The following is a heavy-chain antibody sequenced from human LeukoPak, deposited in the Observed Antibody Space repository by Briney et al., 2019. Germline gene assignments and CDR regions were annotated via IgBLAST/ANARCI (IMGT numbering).Heavy chain of an antibody. V-gene: IGHV4-39*01. CDR1: GGSITSDYYF. CDR2: IYYNGAT. Sequence: SETLSLTCTVSGGSITSDYYFWGWIRQPPGKGLEWIGSIYYNGATYQNPSLKSRVAISVHTSKNQVSMKLTSVTAADTAVYYCARLTAYFDLWGRGTLVTVSS. J-gene: IGHJ2*01. CDR3: ARLTAYFDL.